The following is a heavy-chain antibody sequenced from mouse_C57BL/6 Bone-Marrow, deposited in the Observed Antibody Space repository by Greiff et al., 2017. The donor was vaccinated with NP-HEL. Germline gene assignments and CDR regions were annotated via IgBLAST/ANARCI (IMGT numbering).Heavy chain of an antibody. Sequence: EVHLVESGGGLVQPGGSLKLSCAASGFTFSDYGMAWVRQAPRKGPEWVAFISNLAYSIYYADTVTGRFTISRENAKNTLYLEMSSLRSEDTAMYYCAAYYSNYFFFAYWGQGTLVTVSA. J-gene: IGHJ3*01. D-gene: IGHD2-5*01. CDR2: ISNLAYSI. CDR3: AAYYSNYFFFAY. CDR1: GFTFSDYG. V-gene: IGHV5-15*01.